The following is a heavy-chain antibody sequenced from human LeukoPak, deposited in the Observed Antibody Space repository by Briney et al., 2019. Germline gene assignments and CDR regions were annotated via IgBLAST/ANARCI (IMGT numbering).Heavy chain of an antibody. Sequence: GGTLRLSCAASGFTFSSYGMSWVRQAPGKGLEWVSAISGSGGSTYYADSARGRFTISRDNSKNTLYLQMNSLRAEDTAVYYCAKMARSAYYFDYWGQGTLVTVSS. CDR1: GFTFSSYG. CDR3: AKMARSAYYFDY. D-gene: IGHD5-24*01. CDR2: ISGSGGST. J-gene: IGHJ4*02. V-gene: IGHV3-23*01.